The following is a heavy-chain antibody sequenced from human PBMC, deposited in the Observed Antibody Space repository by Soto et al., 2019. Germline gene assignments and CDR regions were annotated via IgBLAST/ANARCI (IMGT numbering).Heavy chain of an antibody. Sequence: EVQLVESGGGLVKPGGSLRLSCAASGFTFSSYSMNWVRQAPGKGLEWVSSISSSSSYIYYADSVKGRFTISRDNAKNSLYLQMNSLRAEDTAVYYWERGGIVATITGGDYWGQGTLVTVSS. V-gene: IGHV3-21*01. D-gene: IGHD5-12*01. CDR2: ISSSSSYI. CDR3: ERGGIVATITGGDY. CDR1: GFTFSSYS. J-gene: IGHJ4*02.